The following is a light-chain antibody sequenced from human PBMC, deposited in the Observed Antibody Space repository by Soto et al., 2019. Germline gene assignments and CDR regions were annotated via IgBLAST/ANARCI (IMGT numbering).Light chain of an antibody. CDR2: KAS. CDR1: QSISSW. J-gene: IGKJ1*01. CDR3: QQYNSSSET. Sequence: DIQVTQSPSTLSASVGARVIITCRASQSISSWLAWYQQKPGKAPKLLIYKASSLESGVPSRFRGSGSGTEFTLTISSLQTDDFATYYCQQYNSSSETFGQGTQVDIK. V-gene: IGKV1-5*03.